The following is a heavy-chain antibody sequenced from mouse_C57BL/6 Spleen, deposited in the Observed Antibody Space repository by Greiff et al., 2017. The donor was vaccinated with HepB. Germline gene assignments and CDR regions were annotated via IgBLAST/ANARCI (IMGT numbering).Heavy chain of an antibody. CDR2: IDPANGNT. D-gene: IGHD1-3*01. J-gene: IGHJ2*01. Sequence: EVKLQESGAELVKPGASVKLSCTASGFNIKDTYMHWVKQRPEQGLEWIGRIDPANGNTKDDPKFQGKATITADTSSNKAYMQPSRLTSEDTAVEYCARISAWRQGTTVTDSS. CDR1: GFNIKDTY. V-gene: IGHV14-3*02. CDR3: ARISA.